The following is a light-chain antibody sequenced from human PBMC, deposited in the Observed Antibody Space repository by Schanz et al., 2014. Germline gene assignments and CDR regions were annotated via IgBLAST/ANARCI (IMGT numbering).Light chain of an antibody. CDR2: DNN. J-gene: IGLJ2*01. Sequence: QSALTQPPSVSAAPGQRVTISCSGTSSNIGNNYVSWYQHFPGTAPRLLMYDNNKRPSGTPDRFSGSKSGTSATLGITGLQTGDEADYYCATWDTNLSVVVFGGGTKVTVL. CDR3: ATWDTNLSVVV. V-gene: IGLV1-51*01. CDR1: SSNIGNNY.